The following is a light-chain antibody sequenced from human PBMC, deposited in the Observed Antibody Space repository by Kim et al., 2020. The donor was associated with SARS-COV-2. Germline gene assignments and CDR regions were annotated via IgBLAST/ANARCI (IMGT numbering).Light chain of an antibody. V-gene: IGLV1-51*01. CDR3: GTWDSSLSSGV. CDR2: DNN. Sequence: GQKGTISCSGSSSNVGNNFVSWYQQLPGTAPKLLIYDNNKRPSGIPDRFSGSKSGTSATLGITGLQTGDEADYYCGTWDSSLSSGVFGGGTQLTVL. J-gene: IGLJ3*02. CDR1: SSNVGNNF.